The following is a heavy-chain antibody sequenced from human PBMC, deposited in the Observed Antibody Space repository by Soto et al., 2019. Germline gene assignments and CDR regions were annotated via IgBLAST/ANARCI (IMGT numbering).Heavy chain of an antibody. D-gene: IGHD1-1*01. V-gene: IGHV3-43*01. CDR1: GFTFDDYT. CDR2: ISWDGGST. J-gene: IGHJ4*02. Sequence: GGSLRLSCAASGFTFDDYTMHWVRQAPGKGLEWVSLISWDGGSTYYADSVKGRFTISRDNSKNSLYLQMNSLRTEDTALYYCAKDIETGTTFLWALDYWGQGTLVTSPQ. CDR3: AKDIETGTTFLWALDY.